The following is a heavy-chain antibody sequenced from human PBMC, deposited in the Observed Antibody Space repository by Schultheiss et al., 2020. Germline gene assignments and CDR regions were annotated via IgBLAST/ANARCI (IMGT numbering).Heavy chain of an antibody. Sequence: SETLSLTCTVSGGSISTSNYYWVWIRQPPGKGLEWIGEINHSGSTNYNPSLKSRVTISVDTSKNQFSLKLSSVTAADTAVYYCARGPTYYDFWSGPFDYWGQGTLVNGYS. CDR1: GGSISTSNYY. V-gene: IGHV4-39*07. D-gene: IGHD3-3*01. CDR2: INHSGST. J-gene: IGHJ4*02. CDR3: ARGPTYYDFWSGPFDY.